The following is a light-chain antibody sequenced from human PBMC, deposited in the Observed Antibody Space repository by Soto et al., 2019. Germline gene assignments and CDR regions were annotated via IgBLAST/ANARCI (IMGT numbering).Light chain of an antibody. CDR2: GAS. CDR1: ESISDN. Sequence: EILMTQSPSTLSVSPGGRSTLSCKSSESISDNLAWYQHRPGKSPRLLIYGASTRATGIPARFSGSGYGTELTITISSMKYEDFAIYYCQQYNNSTWTFGHGTKVDIK. V-gene: IGKV3-15*01. CDR3: QQYNNSTWT. J-gene: IGKJ1*01.